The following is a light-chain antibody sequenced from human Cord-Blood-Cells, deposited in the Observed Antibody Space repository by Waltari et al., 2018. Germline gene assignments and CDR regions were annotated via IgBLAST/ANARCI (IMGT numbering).Light chain of an antibody. Sequence: IQMTQSPSSLSASVGDRVTITCQASQDISNYLNWYQQKPGKAPKLLIYDASNLETGVPSRFSGSGSGTDFTFTICSLQPEDIATYYCQQYDNLPLTFGGGTKVEIK. CDR3: QQYDNLPLT. CDR2: DAS. J-gene: IGKJ4*01. CDR1: QDISNY. V-gene: IGKV1-33*01.